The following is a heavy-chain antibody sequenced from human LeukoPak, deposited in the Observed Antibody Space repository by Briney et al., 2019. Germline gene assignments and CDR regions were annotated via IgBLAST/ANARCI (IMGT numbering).Heavy chain of an antibody. J-gene: IGHJ4*02. CDR1: GFTFNNYA. Sequence: GESLRLSCAASGFTFNNYAMNWVRQAPGKGLEWVSSISGGGETTYYADSAKGRFTISRVNSQNTLYLQMNSLRAEDTAVYYCARDYADYVGYFFFDYWGQGTLVTVSS. CDR3: ARDYADYVGYFFFDY. V-gene: IGHV3-23*01. D-gene: IGHD4-17*01. CDR2: ISGGGETT.